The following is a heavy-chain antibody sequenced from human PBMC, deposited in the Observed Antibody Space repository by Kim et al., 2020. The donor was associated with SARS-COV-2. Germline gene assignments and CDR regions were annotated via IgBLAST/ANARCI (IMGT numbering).Heavy chain of an antibody. D-gene: IGHD3-10*01. CDR2: ISWNSGSI. J-gene: IGHJ4*02. Sequence: GGSLRLSCAASGFTFDDYAMHWVRQAPGKGLEWVSGISWNSGSIGYADSVKGRFTISRDNAKNSLYLQMNSLRAEDTALYYCAKDPFYYGSGIGNWGQGTLVTVSS. V-gene: IGHV3-9*01. CDR1: GFTFDDYA. CDR3: AKDPFYYGSGIGN.